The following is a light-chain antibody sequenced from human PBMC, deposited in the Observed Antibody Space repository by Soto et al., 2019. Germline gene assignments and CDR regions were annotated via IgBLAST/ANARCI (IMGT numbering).Light chain of an antibody. CDR3: QQSYSTPQYT. Sequence: DIQMTQSPSSLSASVGDRVTITCRARQSISSYLNWYQQKPGKAPKLLIYAASSLQSGVPSRFSGCGSGTHLTLTISSLQPEDFATYYCQQSYSTPQYTFGQGTKLEIK. V-gene: IGKV1-39*01. J-gene: IGKJ2*01. CDR2: AAS. CDR1: QSISSY.